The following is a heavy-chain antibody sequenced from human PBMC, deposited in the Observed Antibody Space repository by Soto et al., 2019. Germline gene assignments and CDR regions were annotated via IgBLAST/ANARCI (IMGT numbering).Heavy chain of an antibody. J-gene: IGHJ4*02. CDR3: ATMGTPATGLSFFDY. CDR1: GGSSSGGGYR. D-gene: IGHD2-15*01. CDR2: IYHSGST. V-gene: IGHV4-30-2*05. Sequence: SETPPLSYGVSGGSSSGGGYRWSWIRQPPGKGLEWIGYIYHSGSTYYSTSLKSRVTISVDTSKSQFSLNLSFVTAADTAVYYCATMGTPATGLSFFDYWGQGSLVTVSS.